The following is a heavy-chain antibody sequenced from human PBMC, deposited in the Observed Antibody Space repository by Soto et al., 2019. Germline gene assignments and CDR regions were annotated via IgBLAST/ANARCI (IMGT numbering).Heavy chain of an antibody. CDR3: ARGGGWGLEWLLSGHYYYYYMDV. Sequence: SETLSLTCAVYGGSFSGYYWSWIRQPPGKGLEWIGEINHSGSTNYNPSLKSRVTISVDTSKNQFSLKLSSVTAADTAVYYCARGGGWGLEWLLSGHYYYYYMDVWGKGTTVTVSS. CDR1: GGSFSGYY. J-gene: IGHJ6*03. D-gene: IGHD3-3*01. V-gene: IGHV4-34*01. CDR2: INHSGST.